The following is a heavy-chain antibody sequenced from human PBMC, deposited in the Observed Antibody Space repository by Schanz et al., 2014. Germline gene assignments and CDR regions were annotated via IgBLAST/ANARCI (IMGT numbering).Heavy chain of an antibody. CDR3: AKGRFGELSAFDI. CDR1: GFTFSAYA. Sequence: VQLVESGGGVVQPGRSLRLSCAASGFTFSAYAMTWVRQIPGKGLEWVSAISGSGGITYYADSVKGRFTISRDNSKNTLYLQMNSLRAEDTAVYYCAKGRFGELSAFDIWGQGTMVTVSS. CDR2: ISGSGGIT. J-gene: IGHJ3*02. V-gene: IGHV3-23*04. D-gene: IGHD3-10*01.